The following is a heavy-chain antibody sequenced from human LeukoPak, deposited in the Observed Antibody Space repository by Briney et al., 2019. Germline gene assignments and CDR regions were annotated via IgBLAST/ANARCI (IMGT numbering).Heavy chain of an antibody. V-gene: IGHV3-23*01. Sequence: GGSVPHSCAASGFTFSSYAMNWVRQAPGKGLEWVSAISGGGASTYYADSVKGRFTISRDNSKNTLYLQMNNLRAEDTAVYYCAKDPVRDYYYYYYMYASGNRDPVTVSS. D-gene: IGHD2-2*01. CDR1: GFTFSSYA. J-gene: IGHJ6*03. CDR3: AKDPVRDYYYYYYMYA. CDR2: ISGGGAST.